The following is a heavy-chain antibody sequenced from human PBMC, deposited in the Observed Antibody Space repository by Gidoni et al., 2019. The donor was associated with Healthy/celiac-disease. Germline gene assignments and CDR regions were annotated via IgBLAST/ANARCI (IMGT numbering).Heavy chain of an antibody. J-gene: IGHJ5*02. Sequence: QVQLQESGPGLVKPSQTLSLPCTVSGGSLSSGGYYWSWIRQHPGKGLEWIGYIYYSGSTYYNPSLKSRVTISVDTSKNQFSLKLSSVTAADTAVYYCARTTYYDFWSGYYTEYNWFDPWGQGTLVTVSS. CDR1: GGSLSSGGYY. CDR3: ARTTYYDFWSGYYTEYNWFDP. CDR2: IYYSGST. D-gene: IGHD3-3*01. V-gene: IGHV4-31*03.